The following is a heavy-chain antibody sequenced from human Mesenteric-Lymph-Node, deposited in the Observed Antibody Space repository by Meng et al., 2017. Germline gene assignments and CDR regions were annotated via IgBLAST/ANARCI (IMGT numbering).Heavy chain of an antibody. CDR3: VRSSGWVKTGFDP. CDR1: GGSISTSGYY. D-gene: IGHD6-19*01. CDR2: IGHSGFT. J-gene: IGHJ5*02. V-gene: IGHV4-39*01. Sequence: QPQLRVSGPGLVKPSAALSLPCSVSGGSISTSGYYWGWIRQPPGKGLEWIGSIGHSGFTYYTPSLKSRVTVSIDTSRNQFSLWLTSVTAADTAVYYCVRSSGWVKTGFDPWGQGTLVTVSS.